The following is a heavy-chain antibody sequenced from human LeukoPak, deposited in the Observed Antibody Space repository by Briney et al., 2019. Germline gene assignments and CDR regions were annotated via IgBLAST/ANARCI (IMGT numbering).Heavy chain of an antibody. CDR3: ARLARHKYYYDSSGYVFDY. J-gene: IGHJ4*02. CDR1: GYTFTSYY. V-gene: IGHV1-46*01. D-gene: IGHD3-22*01. CDR2: INPSGGST. Sequence: ASVKVSCKASGYTFTSYYMHWVRQAPGQGLEWMGIINPSGGSTSYAQKFQGRVTMTRDTSTSTVYMELSSLRSEDTAVYYCARLARHKYYYDSSGYVFDYWGQGTLVTVSS.